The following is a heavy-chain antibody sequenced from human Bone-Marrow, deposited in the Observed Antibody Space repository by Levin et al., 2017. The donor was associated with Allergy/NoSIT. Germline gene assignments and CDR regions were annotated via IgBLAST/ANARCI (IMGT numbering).Heavy chain of an antibody. CDR2: MNPNSGNT. D-gene: IGHD4-17*01. V-gene: IGHV1-8*01. Sequence: GESLKISCKASGYTFTSYDINWVRQATGQGLEWMGWMNPNSGNTGYAQKFQGRVTMTRNTSISTAYMELSSLRSEDTAVYYCARGREVTTDFRYYYYMDVWGKGTTVTVSS. J-gene: IGHJ6*03. CDR1: GYTFTSYD. CDR3: ARGREVTTDFRYYYYMDV.